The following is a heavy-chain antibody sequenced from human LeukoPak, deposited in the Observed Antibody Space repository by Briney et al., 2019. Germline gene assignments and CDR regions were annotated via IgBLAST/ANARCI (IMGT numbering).Heavy chain of an antibody. D-gene: IGHD3-16*01. J-gene: IGHJ4*02. CDR1: GFTFSFYW. Sequence: TGGSLRLSCAGPGFTFSFYWMTWVRQAPGKGLEWVANIKPDGSQKYCVDSLKGRCTISRDNTRNTLDLQVNSLRPEDTAVYYCARENYFSFDYWGQGALVTVFS. CDR2: IKPDGSQK. CDR3: ARENYFSFDY. V-gene: IGHV3-7*03.